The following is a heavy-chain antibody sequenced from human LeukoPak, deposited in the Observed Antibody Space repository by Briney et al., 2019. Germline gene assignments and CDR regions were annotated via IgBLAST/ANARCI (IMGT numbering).Heavy chain of an antibody. Sequence: GGSLRLSCAASGFTFSSYNMNWVRQAPGKGLEWVSYISSSSSTIYYADSVKGRFTISRDNAKNSLYLQVNSLRDEDTAVYYCARDPSGTYSQYYFDHWGQGTLVTVSS. CDR1: GFTFSSYN. V-gene: IGHV3-48*02. D-gene: IGHD1-26*01. J-gene: IGHJ4*02. CDR3: ARDPSGTYSQYYFDH. CDR2: ISSSSSTI.